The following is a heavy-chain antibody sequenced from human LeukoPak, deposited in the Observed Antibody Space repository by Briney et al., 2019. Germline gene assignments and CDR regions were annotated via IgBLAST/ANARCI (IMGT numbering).Heavy chain of an antibody. Sequence: PGESLRLSCVASGFSFSSYGMSWVRQAPGKGLEWVSLISGSTTVIYYIDSVKGRFTISRDNSRNTLYLQMNSLRPEDTAIYYCAKNVRRPGDHDYWGQGTLVTVSS. CDR1: GFSFSSYG. D-gene: IGHD3-10*02. J-gene: IGHJ4*02. CDR3: AKNVRRPGDHDY. V-gene: IGHV3-23*01. CDR2: ISGSTTVI.